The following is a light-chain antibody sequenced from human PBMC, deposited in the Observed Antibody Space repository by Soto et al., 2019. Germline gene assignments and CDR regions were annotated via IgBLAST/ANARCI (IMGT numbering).Light chain of an antibody. CDR1: SGSIASNF. Sequence: NFMLTQPHSVSESPGKTVTISCTRSSGSIASNFVQWYQQRPGSAPTPVIYQHSQRPSGVPDRFSGSIDISSNSASLTISGLKTEDEADYYCQSYDNNLQRVFGEGTKLTVL. CDR3: QSYDNNLQRV. V-gene: IGLV6-57*03. J-gene: IGLJ3*02. CDR2: QHS.